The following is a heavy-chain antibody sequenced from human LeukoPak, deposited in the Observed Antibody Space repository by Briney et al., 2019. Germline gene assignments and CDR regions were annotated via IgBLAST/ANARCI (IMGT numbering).Heavy chain of an antibody. CDR3: ATPTRSYYGMDV. CDR2: INPNSGGT. D-gene: IGHD4-23*01. V-gene: IGHV1-2*02. CDR1: GYTFTGYY. Sequence: ASVKVSCKSSGYTFTGYYMHWVRQAPGQGLEWVGWINPNSGGTIYAQKFQGRVTMTEDTSTDTAYMELSSLRSEDTAVYYCATPTRSYYGMDVWGQGTTVTVSS. J-gene: IGHJ6*02.